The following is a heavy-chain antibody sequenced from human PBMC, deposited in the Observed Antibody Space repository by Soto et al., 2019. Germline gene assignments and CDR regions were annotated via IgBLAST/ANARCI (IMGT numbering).Heavy chain of an antibody. CDR2: IYYSGSN. CDR1: GGSMSSSSYY. Sequence: QLQLQESGPGLVKPSETLSLTCTVSGGSMSSSSYYWGWIRQPPGKGLEWIGSIYYSGSNYYNPSLKIRVTISVDTSKKQFSLKLSSVIAADTAVYYCARRGTCSGSPSCGMDVWGQGTTVTVSS. V-gene: IGHV4-39*01. J-gene: IGHJ6*02. D-gene: IGHD3-10*02. CDR3: ARRGTCSGSPSCGMDV.